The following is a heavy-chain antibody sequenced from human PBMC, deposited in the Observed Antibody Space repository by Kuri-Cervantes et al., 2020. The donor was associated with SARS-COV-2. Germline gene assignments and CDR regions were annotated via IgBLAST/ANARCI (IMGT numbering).Heavy chain of an antibody. D-gene: IGHD2-2*01. CDR1: GYTFTSYG. Sequence: ASVKVSCKASGYTFTSYGISWVRQAPGQGLEWMGWISAYNGNTNYAQKLQGRVTMTTDTSTSTAHMELSSLRSEDTAVYYCARGVFRAVPAAGGPRRIYYYYMDVWGKGTTVTVSS. CDR2: ISAYNGNT. J-gene: IGHJ6*03. V-gene: IGHV1-18*04. CDR3: ARGVFRAVPAAGGPRRIYYYYMDV.